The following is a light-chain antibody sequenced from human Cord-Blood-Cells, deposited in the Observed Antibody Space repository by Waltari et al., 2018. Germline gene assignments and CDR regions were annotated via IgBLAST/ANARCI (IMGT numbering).Light chain of an antibody. CDR2: EGS. Sequence: QSALTQPASVSGSPGQSITISCTGTSSDVGSYNLVSWYQPHPGKAPKLMIYEGSTRPSGVSNRFSGSKSGNTASLTISGLQAEDEADYYCCSYAGSSTFAVFGGGTKLTVL. J-gene: IGLJ3*02. CDR3: CSYAGSSTFAV. V-gene: IGLV2-23*03. CDR1: SSDVGSYNL.